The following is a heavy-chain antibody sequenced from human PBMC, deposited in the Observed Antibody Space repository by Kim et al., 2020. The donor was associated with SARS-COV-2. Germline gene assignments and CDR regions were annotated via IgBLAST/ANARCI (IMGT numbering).Heavy chain of an antibody. D-gene: IGHD4-17*01. CDR3: ARGRSVTTVVTPGCDY. CDR1: GYTFTSYY. J-gene: IGHJ4*02. Sequence: ASVKVSCKASGYTFTSYYMHWVRQAPGQGLEWMGIINPSGGSTSYAQKFQGRVTMTRDTSTSTVYMELSSLRSEDTAVYYCARGRSVTTVVTPGCDYWGQGTLVTVSS. CDR2: INPSGGST. V-gene: IGHV1-46*01.